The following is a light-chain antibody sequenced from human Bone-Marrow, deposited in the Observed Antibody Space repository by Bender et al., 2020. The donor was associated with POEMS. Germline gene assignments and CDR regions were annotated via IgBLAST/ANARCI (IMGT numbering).Light chain of an antibody. CDR3: TSYAGSSTLI. CDR2: EVS. V-gene: IGLV2-8*01. J-gene: IGLJ2*01. CDR1: SSDVGGYNF. Sequence: QSALTQPPSASGSPGQSVTISCTGTSSDVGGYNFVSWYQQHPGKVPKLMIYEVSKRPSGVSNRFSGSKSGNTASLTISGLQAEDEADYYCTSYAGSSTLIVGGGTKVTVL.